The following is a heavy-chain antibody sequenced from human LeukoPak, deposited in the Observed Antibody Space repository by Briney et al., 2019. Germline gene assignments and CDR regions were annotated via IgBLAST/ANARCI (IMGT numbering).Heavy chain of an antibody. J-gene: IGHJ4*02. D-gene: IGHD3-22*01. V-gene: IGHV3-23*01. CDR3: AKKPAGYYYDSSGSNDY. Sequence: GGSLRLSCAASGFTFSSYAMSWVRQAPGKGLEWVSAISGSGGSTYYADSVKGRFTISRDNSKNTLYLQMNSLRAEDTAVYYCAKKPAGYYYDSSGSNDYWGQGTLVTVSS. CDR1: GFTFSSYA. CDR2: ISGSGGST.